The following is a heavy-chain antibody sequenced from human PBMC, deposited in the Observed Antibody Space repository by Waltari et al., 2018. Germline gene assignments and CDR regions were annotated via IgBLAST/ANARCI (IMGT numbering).Heavy chain of an antibody. D-gene: IGHD6-19*01. Sequence: EVQLLESGGGLVQPGGSLRLSCAASGFTFSSYAMSWVREAPGKGLEWVSAISGSGGSTYYADSVKGRFTISRDNSKNTLYLQMNSLRAEDTAVYYCAKRSGSGWSTYYYYGMDVWGQGTTVTVSS. V-gene: IGHV3-23*01. CDR1: GFTFSSYA. CDR2: ISGSGGST. J-gene: IGHJ6*02. CDR3: AKRSGSGWSTYYYYGMDV.